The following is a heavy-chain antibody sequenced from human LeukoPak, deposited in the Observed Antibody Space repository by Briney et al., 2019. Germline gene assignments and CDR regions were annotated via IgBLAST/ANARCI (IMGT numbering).Heavy chain of an antibody. Sequence: ASVKVSCKASGYTFTSYAMNWVRQAPGQGLEWMGWINTNTGNPTYAQGFTGRFVFSLDTSVSTAYLQISSLKAEDTAVYYCARDLPHSSSWSNGFDPWGQGTLVTVSS. D-gene: IGHD6-13*01. J-gene: IGHJ5*02. CDR2: INTNTGNP. CDR1: GYTFTSYA. CDR3: ARDLPHSSSWSNGFDP. V-gene: IGHV7-4-1*02.